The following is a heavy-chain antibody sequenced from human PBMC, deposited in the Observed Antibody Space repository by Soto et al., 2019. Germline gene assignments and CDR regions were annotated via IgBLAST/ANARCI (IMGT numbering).Heavy chain of an antibody. CDR2: ISYDGSNK. D-gene: IGHD4-17*01. CDR3: AREDVAPGPDYATLGVYYYYYGMEV. Sequence: QVQLVESGGGVVQPGRSLRLSCAASGFTFSSYAMHWVRQAPGKGLEWVAVISYDGSNKYYADSVKGRFTISRDNSKNTVLRQMNGLSAEDTAVYYSAREDVAPGPDYATLGVYYYYYGMEVWGQGTTVTVSS. V-gene: IGHV3-30-3*01. J-gene: IGHJ6*02. CDR1: GFTFSSYA.